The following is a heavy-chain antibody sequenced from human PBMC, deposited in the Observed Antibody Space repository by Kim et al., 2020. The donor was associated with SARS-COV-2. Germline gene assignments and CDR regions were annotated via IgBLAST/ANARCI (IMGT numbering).Heavy chain of an antibody. CDR1: GGTFSSYT. V-gene: IGHV1-69*02. CDR2: IIPILGIA. CDR3: ARSSSSSGTFDY. D-gene: IGHD6-19*01. J-gene: IGHJ4*02. Sequence: SVKVSCKASGGTFSSYTISWVRQAPGQGLEWMGRIIPILGIANYAQKFQGRVTITADKSTSTAYMELSSLRSEDTAVYYCARSSSSSGTFDYWGQGTLVTVSS.